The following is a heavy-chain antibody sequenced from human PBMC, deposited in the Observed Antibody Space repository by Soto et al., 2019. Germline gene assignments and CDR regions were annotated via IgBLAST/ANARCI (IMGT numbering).Heavy chain of an antibody. CDR3: ARVEDYFDSSGYAH. D-gene: IGHD3-22*01. V-gene: IGHV1-18*04. Sequence: GASVKVSCKASGYTFTNYGVTWVRQAPGQGLEWMGWVSAHNGNTNYAETFQGRVTMTTDTSTSTGYMELRSLTSDDTAVYFCARVEDYFDSSGYAHWGQGTLVTVSS. J-gene: IGHJ4*02. CDR1: GYTFTNYG. CDR2: VSAHNGNT.